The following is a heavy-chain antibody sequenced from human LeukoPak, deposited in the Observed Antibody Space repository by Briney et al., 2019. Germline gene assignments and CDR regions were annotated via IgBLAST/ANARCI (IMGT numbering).Heavy chain of an antibody. Sequence: PGGSLRLSCAASGFTFSSFPMHWVHQAPGKGLEWVAAISNDGSNKYYADSVEGRFSISRDNSKNTLYLQMNSLSAEDTAVYYCAKSGTHLDIVVVPAWGQGTLVTVSS. CDR3: AKSGTHLDIVVVPA. J-gene: IGHJ5*02. D-gene: IGHD2-2*01. V-gene: IGHV3-30-3*02. CDR1: GFTFSSFP. CDR2: ISNDGSNK.